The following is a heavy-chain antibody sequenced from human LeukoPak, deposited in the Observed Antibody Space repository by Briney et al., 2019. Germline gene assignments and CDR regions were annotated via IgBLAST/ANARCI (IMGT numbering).Heavy chain of an antibody. CDR3: ASGERPSFDY. J-gene: IGHJ4*02. CDR1: GYTFTDYY. CDR2: MNPNSGNT. Sequence: ASVKVSCKASGYTFTDYYLHWVRQAPGQGLEWMGWMNPNSGNTGYAQKFQGRVTMTRNTSISTAYMELSRLRSDDTAVYYCASGERPSFDYWGQGTLVTVSS. D-gene: IGHD1-1*01. V-gene: IGHV1-8*02.